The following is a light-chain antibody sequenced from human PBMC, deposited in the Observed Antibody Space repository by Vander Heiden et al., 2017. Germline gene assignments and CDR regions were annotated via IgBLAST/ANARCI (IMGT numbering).Light chain of an antibody. J-gene: IGKJ3*01. CDR1: QSLNKF. CDR2: GAS. Sequence: DIQLTQSPSFLSPSVGDRVTITCRASQSLNKFLAWYQQRPGQAPELLIYGASTLPSGVPSRFSGSGSGTEFSLTISSLQSEDFATYYCQQFNSYVFTFGPGTKVDLK. V-gene: IGKV1-9*01. CDR3: QQFNSYVFT.